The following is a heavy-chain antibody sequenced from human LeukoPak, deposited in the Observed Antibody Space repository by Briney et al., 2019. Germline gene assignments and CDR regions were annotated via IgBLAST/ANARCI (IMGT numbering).Heavy chain of an antibody. CDR3: AKSDCGSDGCKLLNY. Sequence: GGSLRLSCAASGFTFNNYAMGWVRQPPGKGLEWLSAIDGGGDATKYADSVKGRFTISRDNSKNTVSLQMNSLRVEDTAIYYCAKSDCGSDGCKLLNYWGQGTLVTVSS. J-gene: IGHJ4*02. V-gene: IGHV3-23*01. CDR1: GFTFNNYA. D-gene: IGHD2-21*01. CDR2: IDGGGDAT.